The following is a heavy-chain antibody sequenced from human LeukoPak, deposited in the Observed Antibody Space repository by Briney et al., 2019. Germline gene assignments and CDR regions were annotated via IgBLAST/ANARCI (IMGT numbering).Heavy chain of an antibody. CDR1: GGSISSYY. J-gene: IGHJ4*02. CDR3: ARAGEDVVVPAASSFDY. CDR2: IYTSGST. D-gene: IGHD2-2*01. V-gene: IGHV4-4*07. Sequence: PSETLSLTCTISGGSISSYYWSWIRQPAGKGLEWIGRIYTSGSTNYNPSLKSRVTISVDTSKNQFSLKLSSVTAADTAVYYCARAGEDVVVPAASSFDYWGQGTLVTVSS.